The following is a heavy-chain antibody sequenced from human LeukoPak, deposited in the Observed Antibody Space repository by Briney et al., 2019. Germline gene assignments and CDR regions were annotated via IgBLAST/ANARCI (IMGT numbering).Heavy chain of an antibody. Sequence: ASVKVSCKASGYTFTSYGISWVRQAPGQGLEWMGWISAYNGNTNYAQKLQGRVTMTTGTSTSTAYMELRSLRSDDTAVYYCARSSGSGSHTLRFDPWGQGTLVTVSS. CDR1: GYTFTSYG. V-gene: IGHV1-18*01. J-gene: IGHJ5*02. CDR2: ISAYNGNT. CDR3: ARSSGSGSHTLRFDP. D-gene: IGHD3-10*01.